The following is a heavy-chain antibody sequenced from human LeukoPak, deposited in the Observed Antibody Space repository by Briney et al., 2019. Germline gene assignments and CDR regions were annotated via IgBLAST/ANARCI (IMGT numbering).Heavy chain of an antibody. CDR2: ISAYNGNT. CDR3: ARVATHYSSSWEGGNWFDP. J-gene: IGHJ5*02. V-gene: IGHV1-18*01. Sequence: GASVKVSCKASGYSFTSYGISWVRQAPGQGLEWMGWISAYNGNTNYAQKLQGRVTMTTDTSTSTAYMELRSLRSDDTAVYYCARVATHYSSSWEGGNWFDPWGQGTLVTVSS. D-gene: IGHD6-13*01. CDR1: GYSFTSYG.